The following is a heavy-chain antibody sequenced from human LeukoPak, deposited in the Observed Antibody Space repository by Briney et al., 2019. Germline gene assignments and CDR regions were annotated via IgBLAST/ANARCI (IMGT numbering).Heavy chain of an antibody. D-gene: IGHD6-19*01. CDR3: AREGSSFYY. J-gene: IGHJ4*02. CDR2: ISNDGSSK. V-gene: IGHV3-30-3*01. CDR1: GFTFSSYA. Sequence: GGSLRLSCAASGFTFSSYAMHWVRRAPGKGLEWVAIISNDGSSKHYADSVKGRFIISRDNAKNSLYLQMNSLRAEDTAVYYCAREGSSFYYWGQGNLVTVSP.